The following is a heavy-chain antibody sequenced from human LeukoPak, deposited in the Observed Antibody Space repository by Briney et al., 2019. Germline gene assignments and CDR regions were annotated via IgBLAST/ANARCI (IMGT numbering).Heavy chain of an antibody. CDR3: ARGRILEWLLPLNP. D-gene: IGHD3-3*01. Sequence: ASVKVSCKASGYTFTSYDINWVRQATGQGLEWMGWMNPNSGNTGYAQKFQGRVTMTRNTSISTAYMELSSLRSEDTAVYYCARGRILEWLLPLNPWGQGPLVTVSS. J-gene: IGHJ5*02. V-gene: IGHV1-8*01. CDR2: MNPNSGNT. CDR1: GYTFTSYD.